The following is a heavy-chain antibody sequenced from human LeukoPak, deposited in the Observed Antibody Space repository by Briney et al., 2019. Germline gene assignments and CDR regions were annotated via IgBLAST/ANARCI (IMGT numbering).Heavy chain of an antibody. CDR1: GFTFSSYA. J-gene: IGHJ4*02. CDR3: ARGGCSGYDWDYFDY. Sequence: PGGSLRLSCAASGFTFSSYAMHWVRQAPGKGLEWVAVISYDGSNKYYADSVKGRFTISRDNSKNTLYLQMNSLRAEDTAVYYCARGGCSGYDWDYFDYWGQGTLVTVSS. V-gene: IGHV3-30*04. CDR2: ISYDGSNK. D-gene: IGHD5-12*01.